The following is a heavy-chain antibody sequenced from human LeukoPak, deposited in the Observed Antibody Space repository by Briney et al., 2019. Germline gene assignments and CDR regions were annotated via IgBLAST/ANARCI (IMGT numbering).Heavy chain of an antibody. V-gene: IGHV3-11*01. CDR1: GFTFSDYY. D-gene: IGHD4-17*01. CDR2: ISSSGSTI. CDR3: ARSYGGYVRLVYYDGMDV. Sequence: GGSLRLSCAASGFTFSDYYMSWIRQAPGKGLEWVSYISSSGSTIYYADSVKGRFTISRDNAKNSLYLQMNSLRAEDTAVYYCARSYGGYVRLVYYDGMDVWGQGTTVTVSS. J-gene: IGHJ6*02.